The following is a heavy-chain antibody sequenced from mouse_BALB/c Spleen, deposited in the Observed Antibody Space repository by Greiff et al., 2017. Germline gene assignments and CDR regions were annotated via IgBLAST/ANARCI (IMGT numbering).Heavy chain of an antibody. CDR2: IWAGGST. CDR3: ARDDYGSSHWYFDV. D-gene: IGHD1-1*01. Sequence: QVQLQQSGPGLVAPSQSLSITCTVSGFSLTSYGVHWVRQPPGKGLEWLGVIWAGGSTNYNSALMSRLSISKDNSKSQVFLKMNSLQTDDTAMYYCARDDYGSSHWYFDVWGAGTTVTVSS. CDR1: GFSLTSYG. V-gene: IGHV2-9*02. J-gene: IGHJ1*01.